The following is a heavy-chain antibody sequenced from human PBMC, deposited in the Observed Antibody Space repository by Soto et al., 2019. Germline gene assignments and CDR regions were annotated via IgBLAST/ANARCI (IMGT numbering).Heavy chain of an antibody. CDR1: GFTFSDHY. Sequence: EVQLVESGGGLVQPGGSLRLSCAASGFTFSDHYMDWVRQAPGKGLEWVGRTRNKANSYTTEYAASVKGRFTISRDDSKNSQYLQMNSLKTEDTALYYCARVVASVDDTRKVFDFWGQGTMVTVSS. J-gene: IGHJ3*01. CDR3: ARVVASVDDTRKVFDF. D-gene: IGHD2-15*01. CDR2: TRNKANSYTT. V-gene: IGHV3-72*01.